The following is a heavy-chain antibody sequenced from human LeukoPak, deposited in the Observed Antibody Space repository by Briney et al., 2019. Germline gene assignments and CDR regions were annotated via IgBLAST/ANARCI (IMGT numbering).Heavy chain of an antibody. D-gene: IGHD1-26*01. CDR2: IYTSGST. J-gene: IGHJ5*02. CDR3: ARPVGATGGWFDP. CDR1: GGCISSYY. V-gene: IGHV4-4*09. Sequence: SETLSLTCTVSGGCISSYYCSWIRQPPGKGLEWIGYIYTSGSTNYNPSLKSRVTISVDTSKNQFSLKLSSVTAADTAVYYCARPVGATGGWFDPWGQGTLVTVSS.